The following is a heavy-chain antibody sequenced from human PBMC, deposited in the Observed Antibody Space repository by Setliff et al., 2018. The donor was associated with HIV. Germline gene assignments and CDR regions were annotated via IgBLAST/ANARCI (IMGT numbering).Heavy chain of an antibody. J-gene: IGHJ6*02. CDR3: ARHKVISKLGGLIEDFFYYGLDA. Sequence: SETLSLTCTVSGDLINNHNWNWIRQSPEKGLEWLGNIHYSGTSNYNSSLKSRIVISLDTSKKQFSLRVTSVTAADTALYYCARHKVISKLGGLIEDFFYYGLDAWGQGTTVTVSS. CDR1: GDLINNHN. D-gene: IGHD3-16*02. V-gene: IGHV4-59*11. CDR2: IHYSGTS.